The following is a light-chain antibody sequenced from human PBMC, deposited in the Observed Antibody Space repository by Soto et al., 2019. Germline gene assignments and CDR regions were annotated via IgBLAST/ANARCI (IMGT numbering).Light chain of an antibody. J-gene: IGKJ1*01. CDR1: QSVSSN. V-gene: IGKV3-15*01. Sequence: ERVMTQSPATLSVSPGERATLSCRASQSVSSNLAWYQQKPGQAPRLLMYGASTRATGIPTRFSGSGSGTEFTLTISSLQTEDFAVYDCQQYNNWPETFGQGTKVEIK. CDR2: GAS. CDR3: QQYNNWPET.